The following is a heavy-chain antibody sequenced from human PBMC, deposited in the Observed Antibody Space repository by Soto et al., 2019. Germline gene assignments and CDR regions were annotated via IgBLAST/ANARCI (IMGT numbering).Heavy chain of an antibody. CDR2: IIPILGIA. D-gene: IGHD3-10*01. V-gene: IGHV1-69*02. Sequence: ASVKVSCKASGGTFSSYTISWVRQAPGQGLEWMGRIIPILGIANYAQKFQGRVTITADKSTSTAYMELSSLRSEDTAVYYCARGYLGGGKIDYWGQGTLVTVSS. J-gene: IGHJ4*02. CDR3: ARGYLGGGKIDY. CDR1: GGTFSSYT.